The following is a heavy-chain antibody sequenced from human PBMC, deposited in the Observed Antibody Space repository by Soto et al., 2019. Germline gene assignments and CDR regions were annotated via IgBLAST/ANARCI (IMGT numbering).Heavy chain of an antibody. CDR2: ISAYNGNT. Sequence: GASVKVSWKASCYTFTSYGISWVRQAPGQGLEWMGWISAYNGNTNYAQKLQGRFTMTTDTSTSTAYMELRSLRYDDTAVYYCARDCTNGVCYGYYYGMDVWGQGTTVTVSS. D-gene: IGHD2-8*01. CDR1: CYTFTSYG. V-gene: IGHV1-18*04. CDR3: ARDCTNGVCYGYYYGMDV. J-gene: IGHJ6*02.